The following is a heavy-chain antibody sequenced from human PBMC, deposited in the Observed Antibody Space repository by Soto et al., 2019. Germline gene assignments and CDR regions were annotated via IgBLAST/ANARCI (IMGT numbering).Heavy chain of an antibody. CDR2: INHSGST. CDR1: GGSFSGYY. D-gene: IGHD4-17*01. J-gene: IGHJ4*02. Sequence: QVQLQQWGAGLLKPSETLSLTCAVYGGSFSGYYWSWIRQPPGKGLEWIGEINHSGSTNYNPSLKRRVNLSVDTSKNRFSVTLRSVTAADTAVYYCARFYGDYDYWGPGTPVTLSS. CDR3: ARFYGDYDY. V-gene: IGHV4-34*01.